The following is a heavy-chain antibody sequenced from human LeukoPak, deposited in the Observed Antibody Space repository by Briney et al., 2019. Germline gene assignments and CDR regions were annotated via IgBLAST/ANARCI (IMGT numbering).Heavy chain of an antibody. Sequence: SVKVSCKASGGTFSSYAISWVRQAPGQGLEWMGGIIPIFGTANYAQKFQGRVTITADESTSTASMELSSLRSEDTAVYYCARERYCSSTSCYIWGQGTLVTVSS. CDR3: ARERYCSSTSCYI. CDR1: GGTFSSYA. CDR2: IIPIFGTA. V-gene: IGHV1-69*13. J-gene: IGHJ4*02. D-gene: IGHD2-2*02.